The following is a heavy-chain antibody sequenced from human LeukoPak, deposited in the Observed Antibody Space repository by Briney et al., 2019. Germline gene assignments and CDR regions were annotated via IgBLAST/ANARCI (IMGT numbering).Heavy chain of an antibody. J-gene: IGHJ6*04. CDR1: GGSISSGGYC. CDR3: ARDSGLWFGELYCYYGMDV. CDR2: IYYSGST. V-gene: IGHV4-31*03. D-gene: IGHD3-10*01. Sequence: SQTLSLTCTVSGGSISSGGYCWSWIRQHPGKGLEWIGYIYYSGSTYYNPSLKSRVTISVDTSKNQFSLKLSSVAAADTAVYYCARDSGLWFGELYCYYGMDVWGKGTTVTVSS.